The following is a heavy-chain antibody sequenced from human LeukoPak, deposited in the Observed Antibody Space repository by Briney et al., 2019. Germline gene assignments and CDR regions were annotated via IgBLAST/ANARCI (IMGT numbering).Heavy chain of an antibody. CDR2: ISGSGADT. J-gene: IGHJ3*02. Sequence: PGGSLRLSCAASGFTFNNYGMSWVRQAPGEGLEWVSAISGSGADTYYADSVKGRFAASRDNSKDTLYLQMRSLRAEDTDVYYYASGRSGYGPFDAFDIWGHGTWVTVSS. CDR1: GFTFNNYG. V-gene: IGHV3-23*01. D-gene: IGHD3-22*01. CDR3: ASGRSGYGPFDAFDI.